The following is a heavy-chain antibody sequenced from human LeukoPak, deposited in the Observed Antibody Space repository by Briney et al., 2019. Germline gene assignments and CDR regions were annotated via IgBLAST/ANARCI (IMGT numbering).Heavy chain of an antibody. J-gene: IGHJ6*02. CDR3: ARDMVHGYYGMDV. D-gene: IGHD1-1*01. Sequence: GGSLRLSCAATGLTVSSNFMSWVRQAPGKGLEWVSVIYGGGSTYYADSVKGRFTISRDTPKNTLYLQMNSLRVEDTAVYYCARDMVHGYYGMDVWGQGTTVTVSS. V-gene: IGHV3-53*01. CDR1: GLTVSSNF. CDR2: IYGGGST.